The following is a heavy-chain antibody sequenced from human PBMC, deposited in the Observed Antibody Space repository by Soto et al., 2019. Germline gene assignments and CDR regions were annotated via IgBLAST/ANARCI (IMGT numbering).Heavy chain of an antibody. Sequence: GGSLRLSCAASGFTFSSYWMSWVRQAPGRGLEWMANIKYDGSEKYYVDSVNGRLTISRDNAKNSLYLQMNSLRAEDTAVYYCASSPHKDSRPDYWGQGTLVTV. CDR2: IKYDGSEK. CDR3: ASSPHKDSRPDY. J-gene: IGHJ4*02. V-gene: IGHV3-7*03. CDR1: GFTFSSYW. D-gene: IGHD3-22*01.